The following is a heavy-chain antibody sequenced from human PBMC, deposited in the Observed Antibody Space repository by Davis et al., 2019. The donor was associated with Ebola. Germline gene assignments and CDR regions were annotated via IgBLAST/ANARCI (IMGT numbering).Heavy chain of an antibody. CDR2: VSAYNGQT. V-gene: IGHV1-18*04. D-gene: IGHD3-16*01. J-gene: IGHJ6*02. CDR1: GYSFSTYG. Sequence: AASVKVSCKASGYSFSTYGFSWVRQAPGHGLEWMGWVSAYNGQTNYMQRFQNRLTLTTDTSTSTAYMELRGLRSDDTAVYYCAREGYKYDYPRFWDFWGQGTTVTVSS. CDR3: AREGYKYDYPRFWDF.